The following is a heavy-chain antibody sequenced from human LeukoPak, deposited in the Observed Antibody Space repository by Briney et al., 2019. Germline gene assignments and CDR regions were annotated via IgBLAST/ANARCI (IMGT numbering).Heavy chain of an antibody. CDR1: GYIFTGYY. D-gene: IGHD1-1*01. Sequence: ASVKVSCRASGYIFTGYYMHWVPQAPGQGLEWMGRINPNSGGTNYAQKFQGRVSMTRDTSISTAYMELSRLRSDDTAVYYCARDEEVQLERRFDYWGQGTLVTVSS. CDR3: ARDEEVQLERRFDY. J-gene: IGHJ4*02. CDR2: INPNSGGT. V-gene: IGHV1-2*06.